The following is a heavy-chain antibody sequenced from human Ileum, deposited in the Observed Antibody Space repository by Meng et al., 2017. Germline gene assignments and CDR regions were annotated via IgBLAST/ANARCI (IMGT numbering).Heavy chain of an antibody. CDR1: GFPFSSYW. J-gene: IGHJ4*02. D-gene: IGHD1-26*01. V-gene: IGHV3-74*01. CDR3: ARSGGVDDY. CDR2: INNDGTTT. Sequence: GESLKISCAASGFPFSSYWMHWVRQAPGKGLMWVSHINNDGTTTNYAGSVKGRFTISRDNANNTLYLQMNSLRAEDTAVYYCARSGGVDDYWGQGTPVTVSS.